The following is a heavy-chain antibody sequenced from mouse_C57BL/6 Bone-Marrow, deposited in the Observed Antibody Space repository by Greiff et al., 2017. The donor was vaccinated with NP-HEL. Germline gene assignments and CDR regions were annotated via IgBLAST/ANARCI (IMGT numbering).Heavy chain of an antibody. CDR1: GYTFTDYN. V-gene: IGHV1-18*01. Sequence: EVQVVESGPELVKPGASVKIPCKASGYTFTDYNMDWVKQSHGKSLEWIGDINPNNGGTIYNQKFKGKATLTVDKSSSTAYMELRSLTSEDTADYYCASRYYGSSFHFVYWGQGTTLTVSS. CDR3: ASRYYGSSFHFVY. CDR2: INPNNGGT. D-gene: IGHD1-1*01. J-gene: IGHJ2*01.